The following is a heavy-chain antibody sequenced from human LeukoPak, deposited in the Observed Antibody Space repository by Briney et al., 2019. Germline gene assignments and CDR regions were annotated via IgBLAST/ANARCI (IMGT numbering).Heavy chain of an antibody. D-gene: IGHD4-17*01. V-gene: IGHV4-59*08. CDR2: IYYSGST. J-gene: IGHJ5*02. CDR3: ARRIQENRMTTANNWFDP. CDR1: GGSISDSY. Sequence: SETLSLTCTVSGGSISDSYWGWIRHPPRKGLEWIGYIYYSGSTKYNTSLMSRVTISIDTSKNQFSLKLSSVSAADSAVYYCARRIQENRMTTANNWFDPWGQGTLVTVSS.